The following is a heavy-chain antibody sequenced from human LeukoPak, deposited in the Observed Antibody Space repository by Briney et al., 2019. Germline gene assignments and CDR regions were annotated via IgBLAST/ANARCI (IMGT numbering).Heavy chain of an antibody. J-gene: IGHJ4*02. D-gene: IGHD6-19*01. Sequence: GGSLRLSHEASGFTFSSSSMTWVRQAPRKGLEWVSSITGSGANINHADSATGRFTISRDNSKKSLYLQMNSLTTEATAVYYCASDSTACHFDYWGQGTLVTVSS. CDR3: ASDSTACHFDY. V-gene: IGHV3-23*01. CDR1: GFTFSSSS. CDR2: ITGSGANI.